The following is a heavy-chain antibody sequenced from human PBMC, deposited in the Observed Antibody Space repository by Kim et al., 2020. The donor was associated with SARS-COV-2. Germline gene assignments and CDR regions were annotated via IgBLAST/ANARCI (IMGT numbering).Heavy chain of an antibody. Sequence: SETLSLTCTVSGGSVSSGSYYWSWIRQPPGKGLEWIGYIYYSGSTNYNPSLKSRVTISVDTSKNQFSLKLSSVTAADTAVYYCARGSHDYYYYYGMDVWGQGTTVTVSS. V-gene: IGHV4-61*01. CDR3: ARGSHDYYYYYGMDV. CDR2: IYYSGST. CDR1: GGSVSSGSYY. J-gene: IGHJ6*02.